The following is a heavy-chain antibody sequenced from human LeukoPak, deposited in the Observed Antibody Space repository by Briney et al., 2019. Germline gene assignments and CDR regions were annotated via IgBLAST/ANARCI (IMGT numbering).Heavy chain of an antibody. CDR1: GGSISSYY. CDR3: ATLTGGDDAFDI. J-gene: IGHJ3*02. CDR2: IFYTGST. D-gene: IGHD4-23*01. Sequence: PSETLSLTCTVSGGSISSYYWSWIRQPPGKGLEWIGYIFYTGSTNYNPSLKSRVTISVLTSKNRFSLKLGSVTAADTAVYYCATLTGGDDAFDIWGQGTMVTVSS. V-gene: IGHV4-59*01.